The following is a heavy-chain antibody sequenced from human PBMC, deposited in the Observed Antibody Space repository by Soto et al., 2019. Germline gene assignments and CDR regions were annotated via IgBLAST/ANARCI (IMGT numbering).Heavy chain of an antibody. CDR3: ARTYSGYEQYYFDY. D-gene: IGHD5-12*01. J-gene: IGHJ4*02. V-gene: IGHV4-31*03. CDR2: IYYSGST. Sequence: PSETLSLTCTVSGGSISSGVYYWSWIRQHPGRGLEWIGYIYYSGSTYYNPSLKSRVTISVDTSKNQFSLKLSSVTAADTAVYYCARTYSGYEQYYFDYWGQRTRVTVSS. CDR1: GGSISSGVYY.